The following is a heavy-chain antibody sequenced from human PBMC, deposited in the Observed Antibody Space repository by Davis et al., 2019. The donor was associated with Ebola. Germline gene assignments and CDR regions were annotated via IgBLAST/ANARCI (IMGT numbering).Heavy chain of an antibody. CDR1: GFTFSSYS. V-gene: IGHV3-48*02. J-gene: IGHJ4*02. Sequence: GGSLRLSCAASGFTFSSYSMTWVRQAPGKGLEWVSYISSSSSTTQYADSVKGRFTISRDNAKNSLYLQMNSPRDEYTAVYYCVRVRFSSGWYFDYWGQGTLVTVSS. CDR3: VRVRFSSGWYFDY. D-gene: IGHD6-19*01. CDR2: ISSSSSTT.